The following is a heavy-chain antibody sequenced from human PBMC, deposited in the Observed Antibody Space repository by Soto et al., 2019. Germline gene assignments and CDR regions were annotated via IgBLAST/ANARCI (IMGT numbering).Heavy chain of an antibody. V-gene: IGHV1-69*13. D-gene: IGHD3-10*01. CDR2: IIPIFGTA. CDR1: GGTFSSYA. Sequence: VASVKVSCKASGGTFSSYAISWVRQAPGQGLEWMGGIIPIFGTANYAQKFQGRVTITADESTSTAYMELSSLRSEDTAVYYCAREYHGSGSYLYGMDVWGQGTTVTVSS. J-gene: IGHJ6*02. CDR3: AREYHGSGSYLYGMDV.